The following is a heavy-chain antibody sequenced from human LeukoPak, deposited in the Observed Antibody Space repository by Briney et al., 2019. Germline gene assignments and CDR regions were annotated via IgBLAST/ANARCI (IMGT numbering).Heavy chain of an antibody. CDR2: IGTASDT. V-gene: IGHV3-13*01. Sequence: GGSLRLSCAASGFTFSSFDMHWVRRPTGQGLEWVSTIGTASDTYYPGSVEGRFTLSRDNTKNSLYLQMNSLTAGDTAVYYCARGPPRGKYYYMDVWGKGTTVTVSS. CDR1: GFTFSSFD. D-gene: IGHD1-1*01. CDR3: ARGPPRGKYYYMDV. J-gene: IGHJ6*03.